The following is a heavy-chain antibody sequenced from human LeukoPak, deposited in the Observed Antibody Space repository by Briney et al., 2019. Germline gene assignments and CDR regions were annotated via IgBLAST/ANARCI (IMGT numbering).Heavy chain of an antibody. CDR3: ATRRAGDY. J-gene: IGHJ4*02. CDR1: GFIFRNYG. V-gene: IGHV3-23*01. CDR2: ISGSGGST. Sequence: GGSLRLSCAASGFIFRNYGMTWVRQAPGKGLEWVSAISGSGGSTYYADSVKGRFTISRDNSKNTLYLQMNSLRAEDTAVYYCATRRAGDYVGQGTLVTVSS.